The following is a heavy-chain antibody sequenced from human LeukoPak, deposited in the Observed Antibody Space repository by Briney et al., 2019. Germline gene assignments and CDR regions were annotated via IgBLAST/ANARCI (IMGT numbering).Heavy chain of an antibody. CDR3: ARVGYCSSTSCYTGFYYYYYMDV. CDR2: ISSSSYI. V-gene: IGHV3-21*01. CDR1: GFTFSSYS. D-gene: IGHD2-2*02. Sequence: GGSLRLSCAASGFTFSSYSMNWVRQAPGKGLEWVSSISSSSYIYYADSVKGRFTISRDNAKNSLYLQMNSLRAEDTAVYYCARVGYCSSTSCYTGFYYYYYMDVWGKGTTVTVSS. J-gene: IGHJ6*03.